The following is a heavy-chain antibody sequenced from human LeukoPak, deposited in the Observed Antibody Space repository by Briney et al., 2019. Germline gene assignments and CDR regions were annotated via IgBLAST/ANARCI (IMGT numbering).Heavy chain of an antibody. V-gene: IGHV1-2*04. CDR2: INPNSGGT. Sequence: ASVKVSCKAPGYTFTSYDINWVRQATGQGLEWMGWINPNSGGTNYAQKFQGWVTMTRDTSISTAYMELNRLTFDDTAVYYCGRNRLGKAFDIWGQGTMVTISS. CDR3: GRNRLGKAFDI. CDR1: GYTFTSYD. D-gene: IGHD7-27*01. J-gene: IGHJ3*02.